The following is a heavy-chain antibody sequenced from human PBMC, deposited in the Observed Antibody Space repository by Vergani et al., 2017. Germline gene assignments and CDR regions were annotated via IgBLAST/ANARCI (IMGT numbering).Heavy chain of an antibody. CDR2: IKNTGDST. V-gene: IGHV3-23*01. D-gene: IGHD5-12*01. Sequence: EVQLLQSEGAVVQPGGSLRLSCVASGFTFSSHAMSWVRQGHGQGLEWVSSIKNTGDSTHYADSVKGRFTISRDNSKNTLYLQMNSLRAEDTAVYYCARDRVDIVATTTYYYYYYGMDVWGQGTTVTVSS. J-gene: IGHJ6*02. CDR1: GFTFSSHA. CDR3: ARDRVDIVATTTYYYYYYGMDV.